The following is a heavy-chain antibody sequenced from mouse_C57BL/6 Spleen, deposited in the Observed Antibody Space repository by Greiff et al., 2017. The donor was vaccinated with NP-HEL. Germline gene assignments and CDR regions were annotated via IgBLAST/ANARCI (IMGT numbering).Heavy chain of an antibody. CDR3: ARRITTYFDY. V-gene: IGHV1-50*01. Sequence: QVQLQQPGAELVKPGASVKLSCKASGYTFTSYWMQWVKQRPGQGLEWIGEFDPSDSYTNYNQKLKGKATLTVDTSSSTAYMQLSSLTSEDSAVYYCARRITTYFDYWGQGTTLTVSS. CDR2: FDPSDSYT. J-gene: IGHJ2*01. CDR1: GYTFTSYW. D-gene: IGHD1-1*01.